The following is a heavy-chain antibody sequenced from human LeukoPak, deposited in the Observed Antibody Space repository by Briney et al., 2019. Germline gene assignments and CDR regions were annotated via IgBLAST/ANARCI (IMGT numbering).Heavy chain of an antibody. V-gene: IGHV3-23*01. D-gene: IGHD3-10*01. J-gene: IGHJ4*02. CDR3: AKAEYYYGSGSKYYFDY. CDR2: ISTSGGKT. Sequence: PGGSLRLSCAASGFTFSSYGMSWVRQAPGKGLEWVSAISTSGGKTYYADSEKGRFTISRDNSKNTLYLQMNSLRAEDTAVYYCAKAEYYYGSGSKYYFDYWGQGTLVTVSS. CDR1: GFTFSSYG.